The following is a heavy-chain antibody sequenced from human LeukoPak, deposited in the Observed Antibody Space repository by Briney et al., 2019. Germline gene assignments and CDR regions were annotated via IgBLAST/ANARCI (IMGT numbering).Heavy chain of an antibody. CDR2: INPSGGST. CDR1: GYTFTNYG. CDR3: ARDSSSSGEFWFDP. Sequence: ASVKVSCKASGYTFTNYGISWVRKAPGQGLEWMGIINPSGGSTSYAQKFQGRVTMTRDTSTSTVYMELSSLRSEDTAVYYCARDSSSSGEFWFDPWGQGTLVTVSS. V-gene: IGHV1-46*01. D-gene: IGHD6-6*01. J-gene: IGHJ5*02.